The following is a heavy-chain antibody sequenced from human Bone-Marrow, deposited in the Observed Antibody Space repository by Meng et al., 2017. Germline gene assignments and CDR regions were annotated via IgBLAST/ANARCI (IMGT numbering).Heavy chain of an antibody. J-gene: IGHJ5*02. Sequence: QGHVVQAGAGVEEPGASVTVSCKASGYTFTGYYIHWVRQAPGQGLEWMGWLNPNGGGTYYAQQFQGRVTMTRDTSINTAYLELSRLTSADTAVYYCAREGGPDKWFDPWGQGTLVTVSS. V-gene: IGHV1-2*02. D-gene: IGHD2-15*01. CDR2: LNPNGGGT. CDR3: AREGGPDKWFDP. CDR1: GYTFTGYY.